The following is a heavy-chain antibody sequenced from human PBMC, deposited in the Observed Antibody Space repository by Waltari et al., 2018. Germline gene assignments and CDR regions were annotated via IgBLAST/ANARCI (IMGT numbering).Heavy chain of an antibody. J-gene: IGHJ5*02. CDR2: ISSSSSYI. V-gene: IGHV3-21*01. CDR1: GFTSSSYS. CDR3: AREGRRNWFDP. Sequence: EVQLVESGGGLVKPGGSLRLSCAASGFTSSSYSMNWVRQAPGKGLEWVSSISSSSSYIYYADSVKGRFTISRDNAKNSLYLQMNSLRAEDTAVYYCAREGRRNWFDPWGQGTLVTVSS.